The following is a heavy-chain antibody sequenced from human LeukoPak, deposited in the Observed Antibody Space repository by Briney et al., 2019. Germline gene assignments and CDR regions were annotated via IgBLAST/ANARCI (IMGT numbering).Heavy chain of an antibody. D-gene: IGHD6-13*01. Sequence: QPGGSLRLSCAASGFTFSSYGMTWVRQAPGKGLEWVSYISSSSSTIYYADSVKGRFTISRDNSKNTLYLQMNSLRAEDTAVYYCAKDGGGRSSWYQPYPYYFYYMDVWGKGTTVTISS. CDR3: AKDGGGRSSWYQPYPYYFYYMDV. CDR1: GFTFSSYG. V-gene: IGHV3-48*01. CDR2: ISSSSSTI. J-gene: IGHJ6*03.